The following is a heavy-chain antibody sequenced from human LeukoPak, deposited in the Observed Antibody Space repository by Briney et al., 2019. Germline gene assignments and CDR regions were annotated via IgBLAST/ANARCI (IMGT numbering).Heavy chain of an antibody. Sequence: PGGSLRLSCAASGFTFSSYSMNWVRQAPGKGLEWVSYISNSSSTIYYADSVKGRFTISRDNAKNSLYLQMNSLRAEDTAVYYCARRAVTMVRGPLGYWGQGTLVTVSS. V-gene: IGHV3-48*04. CDR1: GFTFSSYS. J-gene: IGHJ4*02. D-gene: IGHD3-10*01. CDR3: ARRAVTMVRGPLGY. CDR2: ISNSSSTI.